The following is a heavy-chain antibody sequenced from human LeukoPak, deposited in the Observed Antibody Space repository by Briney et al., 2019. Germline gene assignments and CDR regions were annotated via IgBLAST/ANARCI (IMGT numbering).Heavy chain of an antibody. CDR2: INCGNGKT. J-gene: IGHJ4*02. CDR1: GYSFNNYA. V-gene: IGHV1-3*01. CDR3: ARSIWYNRQYYFDS. Sequence: ASVKVSCKASGYSFNNYAMQWVRQALGHRLEWMGWINCGNGKTKYSEKFQGRVTITRDQSATTAYLDLSNLGSEDTAIYYCARSIWYNRQYYFDSWGQGTLVTVSS. D-gene: IGHD6-13*01.